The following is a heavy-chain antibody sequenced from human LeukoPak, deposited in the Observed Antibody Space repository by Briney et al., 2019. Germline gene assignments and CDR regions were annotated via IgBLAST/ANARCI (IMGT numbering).Heavy chain of an antibody. J-gene: IGHJ3*02. CDR3: ARARIGYYEPFDAFDI. CDR1: GFTVSSNY. V-gene: IGHV3-66*01. CDR2: IYSGGST. Sequence: PGGSLRLSCAASGFTVSSNYMSWVRQAPGKGLEWVSVIYSGGSTYYADSVKGRFTISRDNSKNTLYLQMNSLRAEDTAVYYCARARIGYYEPFDAFDIWGQGTMVTVSS. D-gene: IGHD3-22*01.